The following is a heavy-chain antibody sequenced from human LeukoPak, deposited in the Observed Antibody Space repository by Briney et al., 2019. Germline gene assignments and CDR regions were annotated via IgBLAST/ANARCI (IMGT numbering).Heavy chain of an antibody. Sequence: SETLSLTCTVSSDSISSGDYYWSWIRQPAGKGLEFIGYINKKGGTFYNPPLKRRVSISIDTSKNHFSLKLTSVTAADTAVYFCAREHKSYGDYPYYFDSWGQGTLVTVSS. V-gene: IGHV4-30-4*01. J-gene: IGHJ4*02. CDR2: INKKGGT. CDR3: AREHKSYGDYPYYFDS. CDR1: SDSISSGDYY. D-gene: IGHD4-17*01.